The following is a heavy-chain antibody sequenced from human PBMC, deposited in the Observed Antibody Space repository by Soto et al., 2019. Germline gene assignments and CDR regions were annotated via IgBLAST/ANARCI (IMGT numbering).Heavy chain of an antibody. J-gene: IGHJ3*02. CDR3: ARLGYCSGGSCYDAFDI. CDR2: IYYSGST. Sequence: QVQLQESGPGLVKPSETLSLTCTVSGGSISSYYWSWIRQPPGKGLEWIRYIYYSGSTNYNPSLKSRVTISVDTSKNQFSLKLSSVTAADTAVYYCARLGYCSGGSCYDAFDIWGQGTMVTVSS. CDR1: GGSISSYY. D-gene: IGHD2-15*01. V-gene: IGHV4-59*08.